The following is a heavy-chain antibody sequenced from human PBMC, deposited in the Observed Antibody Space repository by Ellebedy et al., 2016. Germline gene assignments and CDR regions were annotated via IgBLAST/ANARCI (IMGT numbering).Heavy chain of an antibody. CDR3: ARDHTVTLDY. J-gene: IGHJ4*02. Sequence: GGSLRLXXAASGFTFSSYAMHWVRQAPGKGLEWVAVISYDGSNKYYADSVKGRFTISRDNAKSSLYLQMNSLRDEDTAVYYCARDHTVTLDYWGQGTLVTVSS. V-gene: IGHV3-30*14. CDR1: GFTFSSYA. CDR2: ISYDGSNK. D-gene: IGHD4-17*01.